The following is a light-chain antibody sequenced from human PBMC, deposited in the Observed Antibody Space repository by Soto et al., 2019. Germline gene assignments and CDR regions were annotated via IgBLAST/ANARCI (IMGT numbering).Light chain of an antibody. J-gene: IGKJ2*02. CDR3: HQYGSSPMCS. Sequence: EIVLTQSPGTLSLSPGERATLSCRASQSVSSSYLAWYQQKPGQAPRLLIYGASSRATGIPDMFSGSGSGTDFTLIISRLEPEVFSVYYCHQYGSSPMCSFGQGTKLEIK. V-gene: IGKV3-20*01. CDR1: QSVSSSY. CDR2: GAS.